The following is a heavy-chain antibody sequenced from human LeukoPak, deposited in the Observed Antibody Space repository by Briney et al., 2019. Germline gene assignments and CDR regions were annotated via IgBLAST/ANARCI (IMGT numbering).Heavy chain of an antibody. CDR2: VYYSGGT. J-gene: IGHJ4*02. D-gene: IGHD2-15*01. Sequence: PSETLSLTCAVYGGSFSGYYWGWIRQPPGKGLEWIGTVYYSGGTSYYPSLKSRVTISVDTSKNQFSLKLTSVTAADTAVYHRATQAAGGPLDYWGQGTLVTVSS. CDR1: GGSFSGYY. CDR3: ATQAAGGPLDY. V-gene: IGHV4-34*01.